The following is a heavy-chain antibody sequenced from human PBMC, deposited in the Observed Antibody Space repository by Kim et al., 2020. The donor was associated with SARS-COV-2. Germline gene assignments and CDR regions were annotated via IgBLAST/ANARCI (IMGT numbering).Heavy chain of an antibody. D-gene: IGHD3-10*01. Sequence: SETLSITCTVSGGSVSSGSYYWSWIRQPPGKGLEWIGYIYYSGSTNYNPSLKSRVTISVDTSKNQFSLKLSSVTAADTAVYYCARGAPVMVRGIIDWFDPWGQGTLVTVSS. V-gene: IGHV4-61*01. CDR3: ARGAPVMVRGIIDWFDP. CDR2: IYYSGST. J-gene: IGHJ5*02. CDR1: GGSVSSGSYY.